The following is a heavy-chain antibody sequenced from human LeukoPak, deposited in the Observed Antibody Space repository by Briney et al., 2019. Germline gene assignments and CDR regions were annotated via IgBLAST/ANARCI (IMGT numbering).Heavy chain of an antibody. J-gene: IGHJ5*02. CDR3: ARESTFGGVIERNWFDP. Sequence: SETLSLTCTVSGGSISSGDYYWSWIRQPPGKGLEWIGYIYYSGSTYYNPSLKSRVTISVDTYKIQFSLKLSTVTAADTAVYYCARESTFGGVIERNWFDPWGQGTLVTVSS. CDR2: IYYSGST. V-gene: IGHV4-30-4*01. CDR1: GGSISSGDYY. D-gene: IGHD3-16*02.